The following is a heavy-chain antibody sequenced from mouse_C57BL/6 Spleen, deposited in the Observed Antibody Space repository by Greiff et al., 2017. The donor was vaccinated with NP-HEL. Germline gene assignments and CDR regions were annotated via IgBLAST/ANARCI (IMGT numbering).Heavy chain of an antibody. CDR1: EYAFPSHD. Sequence: EVKVEESGGGLVQPGESLKLSCASTEYAFPSHDMPWVRKTPEKGLELVASINSDGGSTYYPDTMERRFIISRDNTKKTLYLQMSSLRSEDTALYYCARHRSNYPFAYWGQGTLVTVSA. D-gene: IGHD2-5*01. CDR3: ARHRSNYPFAY. CDR2: INSDGGST. V-gene: IGHV5-2*01. J-gene: IGHJ3*01.